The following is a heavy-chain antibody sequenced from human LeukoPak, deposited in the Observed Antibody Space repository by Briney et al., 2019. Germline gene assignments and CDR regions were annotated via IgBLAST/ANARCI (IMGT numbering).Heavy chain of an antibody. CDR3: AREGRYDLLTGYYPLGH. CDR2: IYIDGNT. CDR1: GFTVSTNF. V-gene: IGHV3-66*02. D-gene: IGHD3-9*01. Sequence: PGGSLRLSCAASGFTVSTNFMSWVRLAPGKGLECVSVIYIDGNTFYADSVKGRFTISRDNSKTTLFLQMTSLRPEDTAVYYCAREGRYDLLTGYYPLGHWGQGALVTVSS. J-gene: IGHJ4*02.